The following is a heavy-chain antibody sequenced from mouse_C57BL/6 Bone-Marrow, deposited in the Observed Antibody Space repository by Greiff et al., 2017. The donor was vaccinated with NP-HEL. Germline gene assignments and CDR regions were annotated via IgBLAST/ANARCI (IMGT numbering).Heavy chain of an antibody. CDR2: IYPGSGST. CDR1: GYTFTSYW. Sequence: QVQLQQPGAELVKPGASVKMSCKASGYTFTSYWITWVKQRPGQGLEWIGDIYPGSGSTNYNEKFKSKATLTVDTSSSTAYMQLSSLTSEDAAVYYCASASGSSYVGYFDVWGTGTTVTVSS. V-gene: IGHV1-55*01. J-gene: IGHJ1*03. CDR3: ASASGSSYVGYFDV. D-gene: IGHD1-1*01.